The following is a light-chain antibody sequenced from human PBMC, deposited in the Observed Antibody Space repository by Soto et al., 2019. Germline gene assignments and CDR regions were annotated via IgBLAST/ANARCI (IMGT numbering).Light chain of an antibody. CDR2: GAS. J-gene: IGKJ1*01. CDR1: QSVSSN. Sequence: VMTQSPATLSVSPGERATLSCRASQSVSSNLAWYRQKPGQAPRLLIYGASIRATGIPARFSGSRSGAEFTLTINSLQSEDFAVYYCQQRSDWPWTFGQGTKVDIK. CDR3: QQRSDWPWT. V-gene: IGKV3-15*01.